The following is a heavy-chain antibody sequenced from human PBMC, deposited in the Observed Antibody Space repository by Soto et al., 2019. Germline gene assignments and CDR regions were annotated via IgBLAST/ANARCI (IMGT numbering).Heavy chain of an antibody. CDR2: ISETGSHT. Sequence: SGGSLRLSCEASGFTFTDYHMSWIRQAPGKGLEWVALISETGSHTAYAESVKGRFTISRDNARPPVFLQMNSLRSDDTAVYFCARSLRATSPLTFWGQGTPVTVSS. J-gene: IGHJ4*02. V-gene: IGHV3-11*06. CDR1: GFTFTDYH. CDR3: ARSLRATSPLTF. D-gene: IGHD7-27*01.